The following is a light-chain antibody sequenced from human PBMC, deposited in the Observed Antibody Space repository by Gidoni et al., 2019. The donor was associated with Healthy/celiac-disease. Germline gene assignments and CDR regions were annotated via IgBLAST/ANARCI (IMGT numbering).Light chain of an antibody. Sequence: QSALTQPRSVSGSPGQSVTISCTGTSSGVGSYSYVAWYQQNPGKAPKLMIYDVSERPSGVSDRFSGSKAGNTAFLTISGLQAEDEADYYCCSYAGSYPYVFGTGTKVTVL. CDR1: SSGVGSYSY. CDR2: DVS. J-gene: IGLJ1*01. CDR3: CSYAGSYPYV. V-gene: IGLV2-11*01.